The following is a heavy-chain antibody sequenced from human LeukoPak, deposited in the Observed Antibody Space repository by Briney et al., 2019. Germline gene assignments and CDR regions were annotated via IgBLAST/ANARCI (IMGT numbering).Heavy chain of an antibody. J-gene: IGHJ3*02. Sequence: PSETLSLTCTVSGGSISSYYWSWIRQPPGKGLEWIGYIYYSGSTNYNPSLKSRVTISVDTSKNQFSLKLSSVTAADTAVYYCARSPRRLPWAFDIWGQGTMVTVSS. V-gene: IGHV4-59*01. CDR3: ARSPRRLPWAFDI. CDR1: GGSISSYY. D-gene: IGHD4-11*01. CDR2: IYYSGST.